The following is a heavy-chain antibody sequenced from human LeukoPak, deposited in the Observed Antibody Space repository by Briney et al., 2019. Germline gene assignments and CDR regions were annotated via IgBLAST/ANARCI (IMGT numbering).Heavy chain of an antibody. D-gene: IGHD1-26*01. V-gene: IGHV3-7*01. J-gene: IGHJ4*02. CDR3: ARDQIGSLDY. CDR1: GFTFSNTW. Sequence: GGSLRLSCAASGFTFSNTWMAWVRQAPGKGLEWVANINQDGSTKQYVGSVKGRFTISRDNAKNSLYLQMNSLRAEDTAVYYCARDQIGSLDYWGQGTLVTVSS. CDR2: INQDGSTK.